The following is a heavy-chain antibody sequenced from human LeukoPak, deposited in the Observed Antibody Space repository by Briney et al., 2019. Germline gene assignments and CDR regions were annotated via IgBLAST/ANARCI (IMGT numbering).Heavy chain of an antibody. CDR3: ARSSYSSGWYNYYYSMDV. CDR2: IYSGGST. Sequence: PGGSLRLSCAASGVAFISNYMTWVRQAPGKGLEGVSVIYSGGSTYYADSVKGRFTISRDNAKNSLYLQMNSLRAEDTAVYYCARSSYSSGWYNYYYSMDVWGQGTTVTVSS. D-gene: IGHD6-19*01. J-gene: IGHJ6*02. CDR1: GVAFISNY. V-gene: IGHV3-53*01.